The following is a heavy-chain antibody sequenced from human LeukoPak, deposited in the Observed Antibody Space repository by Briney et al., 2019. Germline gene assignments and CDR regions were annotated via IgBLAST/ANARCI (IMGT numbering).Heavy chain of an antibody. CDR2: IREDGSEK. Sequence: HAGGSLRLSCAASGFTFSSYSMNWVRQAPGKGLEWVASIREDGSEKTSVDSVKGRFTISRDNAKNSLYLQMDSLRAEDTAVYYCARGPTNGQAFDYWGQGTLVSVSS. CDR1: GFTFSSYS. D-gene: IGHD2-8*01. CDR3: ARGPTNGQAFDY. V-gene: IGHV3-7*01. J-gene: IGHJ4*02.